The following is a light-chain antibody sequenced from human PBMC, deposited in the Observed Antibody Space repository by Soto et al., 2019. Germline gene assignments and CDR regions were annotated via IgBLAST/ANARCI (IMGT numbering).Light chain of an antibody. Sequence: QSVLTQPASVSGSPGQSITISCTGTSSDVGSYNLVSWYQQHPGKAPKVMIYEVNKRPSGVSNRFSGAKSGNTASLTISGLQAEDEAYYHCCSYAGSSSVVFGGGTKVTVL. V-gene: IGLV2-23*02. CDR1: SSDVGSYNL. J-gene: IGLJ3*02. CDR2: EVN. CDR3: CSYAGSSSVV.